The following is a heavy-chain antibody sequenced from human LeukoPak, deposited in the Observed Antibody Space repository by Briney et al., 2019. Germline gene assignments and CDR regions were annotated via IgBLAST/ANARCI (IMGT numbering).Heavy chain of an antibody. D-gene: IGHD6-13*01. J-gene: IGHJ3*02. V-gene: IGHV1-46*01. Sequence: ASVKVSCKASGYTFTSYYMHWVRQAPGQGLEWMGIINPSGGSTSYAQKFQGRVTMTRDTSTSTVYMELSSLRSEDTAVYYCARDRGGSSWYWGGAFDIWGQGTMVTVSS. CDR3: ARDRGGSSWYWGGAFDI. CDR1: GYTFTSYY. CDR2: INPSGGST.